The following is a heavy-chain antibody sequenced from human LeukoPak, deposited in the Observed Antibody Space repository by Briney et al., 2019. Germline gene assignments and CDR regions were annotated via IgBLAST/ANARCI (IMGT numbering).Heavy chain of an antibody. CDR2: IPYDGNNK. D-gene: IGHD3-10*01. V-gene: IGHV3-30*02. Sequence: GGSLRLACAASRFTFSSYGMHWVRQAPGKGLEWVAFIPYDGNNKYYADSVKGRFTTSRDNAKNSLYLQMNSLRAEDTAVYYCARDGAGGALWFGELYYMDVWGKGTTVTVSS. CDR1: RFTFSSYG. CDR3: ARDGAGGALWFGELYYMDV. J-gene: IGHJ6*03.